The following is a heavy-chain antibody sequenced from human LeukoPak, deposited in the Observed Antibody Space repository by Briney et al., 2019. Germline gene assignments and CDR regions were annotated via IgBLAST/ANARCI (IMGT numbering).Heavy chain of an antibody. CDR2: ISSSSSYI. CDR3: ARDSSSWRIFDY. CDR1: GFTFSSYS. V-gene: IGHV3-21*01. D-gene: IGHD6-13*01. Sequence: GGSPRLSCAASGFTFSSYSMNWVRQAPGKGLEWVSSISSSSSYIYYADSVKGRFTISRDNAKNSLYLQMNSLRAEDTAVYYCARDSSSWRIFDYWGQGTLVTVSS. J-gene: IGHJ4*02.